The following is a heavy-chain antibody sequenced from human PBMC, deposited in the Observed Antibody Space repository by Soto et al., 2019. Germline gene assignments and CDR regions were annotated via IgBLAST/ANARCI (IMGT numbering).Heavy chain of an antibody. D-gene: IGHD3-22*01. Sequence: ASVKVSCKASGYTFTGYYMHWVRQAPGQGLEWMGWINPNSGGTNYAQKFQGWVTMTRDTSTSTAYMELSRLRSDDTAVYYCARALPHNYYDSSGYRAPFDYWGQGTLVTVSS. CDR3: ARALPHNYYDSSGYRAPFDY. CDR1: GYTFTGYY. J-gene: IGHJ4*02. V-gene: IGHV1-2*04. CDR2: INPNSGGT.